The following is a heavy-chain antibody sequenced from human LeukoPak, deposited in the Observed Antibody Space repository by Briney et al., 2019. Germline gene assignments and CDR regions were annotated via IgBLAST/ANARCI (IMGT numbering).Heavy chain of an antibody. Sequence: GGSLRLSCAASGFIFSDYYMSWIRQAPGKGLEWVSYISSSGSTIYYADSVKGRFTISRDNTKNSLYLQMNSLRAEDTAVYYCAGATYYYGSGSYYSGDYWGQGTLVTVSS. CDR2: ISSSGSTI. D-gene: IGHD3-10*01. CDR3: AGATYYYGSGSYYSGDY. J-gene: IGHJ4*02. V-gene: IGHV3-11*01. CDR1: GFIFSDYY.